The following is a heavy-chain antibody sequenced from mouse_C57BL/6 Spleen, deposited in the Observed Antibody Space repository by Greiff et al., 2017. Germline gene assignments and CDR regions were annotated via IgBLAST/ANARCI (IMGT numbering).Heavy chain of an antibody. D-gene: IGHD1-1*01. Sequence: EVQLQQSGPELVKPGASVKISCKASGYSFTGYYMNWVKQSPEKSLEWIGEINPSTGGTTYNQKFKAKATLTVDKSSSTAYMQLKSLTSEDSAVYYCASPITTTYYYAMDYWGQGTSVTVSS. V-gene: IGHV1-42*01. CDR2: INPSTGGT. J-gene: IGHJ4*01. CDR1: GYSFTGYY. CDR3: ASPITTTYYYAMDY.